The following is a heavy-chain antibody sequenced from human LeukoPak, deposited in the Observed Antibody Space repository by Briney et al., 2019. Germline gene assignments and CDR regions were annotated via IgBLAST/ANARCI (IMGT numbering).Heavy chain of an antibody. V-gene: IGHV4-59*05. D-gene: IGHD5-18*01. CDR3: ARLVDTAMGTVDY. J-gene: IGHJ4*02. CDR2: INYSGST. Sequence: SETLSLTCTVSGGSISSYYWSWIRQPPGKGLEWIGSINYSGSTHYNPSHKSRLTISVDTSKNRFSLKLTSVTATDTALYYCARLVDTAMGTVDYWGQGTLVTVSS. CDR1: GGSISSYY.